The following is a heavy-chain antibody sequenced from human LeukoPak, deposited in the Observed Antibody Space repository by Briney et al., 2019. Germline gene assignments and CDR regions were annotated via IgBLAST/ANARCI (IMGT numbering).Heavy chain of an antibody. CDR1: GGSISSYY. CDR3: ARSIAARRVYYYYMDV. Sequence: PSETLSLTCTVSGGSISSYYWSWIRQPAGKGLEWIGRIYTSGSTNYNPSLKSRVTMSVDTSKNQFSLKLSSVTAADTAVYYCARSIAARRVYYYYMDVWGKGTTVTVSS. J-gene: IGHJ6*03. V-gene: IGHV4-4*07. D-gene: IGHD6-6*01. CDR2: IYTSGST.